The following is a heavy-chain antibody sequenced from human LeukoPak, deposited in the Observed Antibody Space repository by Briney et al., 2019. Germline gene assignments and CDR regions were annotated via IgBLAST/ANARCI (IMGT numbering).Heavy chain of an antibody. CDR3: ARHARYCSSTSCRRRVGWFDP. Sequence: SETLSLTCTVSGGSISSYYWSWFRQPPGKGLEWIGYIYYSGSTNYNPSLKSRVTISVDTSKNQFSLKLSSVTAADTAVYYCARHARYCSSTSCRRRVGWFDPWGQGTLVTVSS. J-gene: IGHJ5*02. CDR2: IYYSGST. D-gene: IGHD2-2*01. CDR1: GGSISSYY. V-gene: IGHV4-59*08.